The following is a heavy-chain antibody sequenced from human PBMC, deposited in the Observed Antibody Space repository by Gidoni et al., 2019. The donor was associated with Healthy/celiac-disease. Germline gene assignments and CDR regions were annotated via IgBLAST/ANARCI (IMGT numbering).Heavy chain of an antibody. J-gene: IGHJ5*02. Sequence: QLQLQESRPGLVKPSETLSLTCTVSGGSISSSSYYWGWIRQPPGKGLEWIGSIYYSGSTYYNPSLKSRVTISVDTSKNQFSLKLSSVTAADTAVYYCARRIAAAGSYNWFDPWGQGTLVTVSS. V-gene: IGHV4-39*01. CDR2: IYYSGST. D-gene: IGHD6-13*01. CDR1: GGSISSSSYY. CDR3: ARRIAAAGSYNWFDP.